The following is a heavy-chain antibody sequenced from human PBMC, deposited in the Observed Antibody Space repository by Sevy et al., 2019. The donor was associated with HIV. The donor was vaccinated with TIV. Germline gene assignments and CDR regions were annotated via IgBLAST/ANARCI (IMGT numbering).Heavy chain of an antibody. CDR3: AREGAPYRNIRYCSGNNCFYNWFDP. V-gene: IGHV3-30-3*01. CDR1: GFTFSTFA. J-gene: IGHJ5*02. CDR2: ISDDGSNK. D-gene: IGHD2-15*01. Sequence: GGSLRLSCAGSGFTFSTFAMHWVRQAPGKGLEWVAIISDDGSNKHYADSGKDRFTISRDNSKDTLYRQMTSLRTEDTAIYYCAREGAPYRNIRYCSGNNCFYNWFDPWGQGTLVTVSS.